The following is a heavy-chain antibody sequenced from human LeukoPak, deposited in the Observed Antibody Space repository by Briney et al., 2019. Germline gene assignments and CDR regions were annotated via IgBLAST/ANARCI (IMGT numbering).Heavy chain of an antibody. D-gene: IGHD4-17*01. CDR1: EFTFSSYS. Sequence: NTGGSLRFSCAASEFTFSSYSMNWGRQGPGKGLKGCSSISSSSIYIYYADSAKGGFTISRDTTKNSLYLQMNGLRAEDTAVYYCASGAQAGYGDYDTRGDYWGQGTLVTASS. CDR2: ISSSSIYI. J-gene: IGHJ4*02. CDR3: ASGAQAGYGDYDTRGDY. V-gene: IGHV3-21*01.